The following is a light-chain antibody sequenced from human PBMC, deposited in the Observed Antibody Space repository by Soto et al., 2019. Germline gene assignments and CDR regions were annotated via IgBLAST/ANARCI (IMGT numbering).Light chain of an antibody. CDR2: DAS. CDR3: QQYVNSPFT. J-gene: IGKJ3*01. Sequence: EIVLTQSPGTLSLSPGGRASLSCRASQSVSPYLAWYQQKPGQAPRLLIYDASTRATGIPDRFSGSASGTDLTLTISRLEPEDSAVYYCQQYVNSPFTFGPGTKVELK. CDR1: QSVSPY. V-gene: IGKV3-20*01.